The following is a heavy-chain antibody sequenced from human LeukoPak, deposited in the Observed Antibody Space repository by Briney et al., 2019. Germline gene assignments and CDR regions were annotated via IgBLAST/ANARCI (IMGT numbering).Heavy chain of an antibody. CDR1: GFTFSSYA. J-gene: IGHJ4*02. Sequence: GGSLRLPCSVSGFTFSSYAMHWVRQAPGKGLEYVSAISSNGGSTYYADSVKGRFTISRDNSKNTLYLQMSSLRAEDTAVYYCVKVGVLWFGELSYFDYWGQGTLVTVSS. D-gene: IGHD3-10*01. CDR2: ISSNGGST. V-gene: IGHV3-64D*06. CDR3: VKVGVLWFGELSYFDY.